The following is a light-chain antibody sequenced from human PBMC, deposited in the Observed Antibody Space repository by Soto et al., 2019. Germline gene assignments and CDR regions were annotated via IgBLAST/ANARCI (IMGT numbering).Light chain of an antibody. J-gene: IGLJ1*01. CDR1: NNDIGADKF. CDR2: DVS. CDR3: TSFTTNLAFV. V-gene: IGLV2-14*03. Sequence: QSALTQPASVSGSPGQSITITCTGSNNDIGADKFVSWYQQHPGEVPKLIIFDVSNRPSRVSHRFSGSKSGNTASLTISRLQPEDESDYYCTSFTTNLAFVFGTGTKLTVL.